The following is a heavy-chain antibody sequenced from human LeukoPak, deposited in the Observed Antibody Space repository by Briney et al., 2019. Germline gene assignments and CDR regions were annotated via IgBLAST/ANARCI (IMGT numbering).Heavy chain of an antibody. D-gene: IGHD3-10*01. CDR3: AKGAMVRGVITELAT. Sequence: GGSLRLSCAASGFTFSSYSMNWVRQAPGKGVEWVSYISSSSSTIYYADSVKGRFTISRDNSKNTLYLQMNSLRAEDTAVYYCAKGAMVRGVITELATWGQGTLVTVSS. V-gene: IGHV3-48*01. CDR2: ISSSSSTI. J-gene: IGHJ5*02. CDR1: GFTFSSYS.